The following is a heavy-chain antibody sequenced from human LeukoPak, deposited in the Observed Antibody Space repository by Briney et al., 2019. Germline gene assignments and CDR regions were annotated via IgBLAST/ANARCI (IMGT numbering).Heavy chain of an antibody. D-gene: IGHD3-9*01. CDR1: GYSFSGSG. J-gene: IGHJ4*02. CDR3: ARGDWVA. V-gene: IGHV7-4-1*02. Sequence: GASVKLSCKASGYSFSGSGMNWVRQAPGQGLEWMGWININTGNPTYVQHFTGRFVFSLDTSVSTAYLQISSLKGEDTAVYYCARGDWVAWGQGTLVTVPS. CDR2: ININTGNP.